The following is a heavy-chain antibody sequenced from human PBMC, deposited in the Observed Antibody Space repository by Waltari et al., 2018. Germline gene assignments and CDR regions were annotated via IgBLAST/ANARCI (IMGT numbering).Heavy chain of an antibody. Sequence: QVQLQESGPGLVKPSETLSLTCFVSGGSISSYYWRWIRQPPGKGLEWIGYIPYSGNTNYHPSLKSRVTISVDTAKNQFSLSLSAVTAADTAVYYCAGAGGFGSGSTTWGQGTLVTVSS. CDR2: IPYSGNT. CDR3: AGAGGFGSGSTT. D-gene: IGHD3-10*01. V-gene: IGHV4-59*01. J-gene: IGHJ5*02. CDR1: GGSISSYY.